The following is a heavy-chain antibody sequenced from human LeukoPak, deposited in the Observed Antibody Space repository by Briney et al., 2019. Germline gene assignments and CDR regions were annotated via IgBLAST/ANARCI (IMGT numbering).Heavy chain of an antibody. CDR2: IYSSGRT. CDR1: GDSIRSGSYY. D-gene: IGHD3-16*02. Sequence: PSETLSLTCTVSGDSIRSGSYYWSWIRQAAGKGLEWIGRIYSSGRTNYNPSLKSRVTISVDTSKNQFFLKLSSVTAADTAVYYCARDLGGSYRSENWFDPWGQGTRVTVSS. J-gene: IGHJ5*02. CDR3: ARDLGGSYRSENWFDP. V-gene: IGHV4-61*02.